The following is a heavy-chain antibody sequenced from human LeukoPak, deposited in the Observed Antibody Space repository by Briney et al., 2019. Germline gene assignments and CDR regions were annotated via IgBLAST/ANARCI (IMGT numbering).Heavy chain of an antibody. D-gene: IGHD2-2*02. CDR2: IYYSGST. V-gene: IGHV4-30-4*08. CDR3: ARVVVVVPAAIQGDNWFDP. CDR1: GGSISSGDYY. J-gene: IGHJ5*02. Sequence: SETLSLTCTVSGGSISSGDYYWSWIRQPPGKGLEWIGYIYYSGSTYYSPSLKSRVTISVDTSKNQFSLKLSSVTAADTAVYYCARVVVVVPAAIQGDNWFDPWGQGTLVTVSS.